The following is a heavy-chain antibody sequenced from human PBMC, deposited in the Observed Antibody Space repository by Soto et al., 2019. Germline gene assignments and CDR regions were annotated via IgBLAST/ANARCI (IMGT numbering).Heavy chain of an antibody. J-gene: IGHJ6*02. CDR1: GYTLTELS. CDR3: ATVRFLEWTPYYYYGMDV. CDR2: FDPEDRET. D-gene: IGHD3-3*01. V-gene: IGHV1-24*01. Sequence: ASVKVSCKVSGYTLTELSMHWVRQAPGNGLEWMGGFDPEDRETIYAQKFQGRVTMTEDTSTDTAYMELSSLRSEDTAVYYCATVRFLEWTPYYYYGMDVWGQGTTVTVSS.